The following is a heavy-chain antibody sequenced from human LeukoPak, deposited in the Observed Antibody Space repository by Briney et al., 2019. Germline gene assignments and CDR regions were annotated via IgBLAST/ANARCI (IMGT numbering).Heavy chain of an antibody. CDR3: ARGPCSGGSCYLFY. J-gene: IGHJ4*02. D-gene: IGHD2-15*01. V-gene: IGHV4-34*01. Sequence: SETLSLTCAVYGGSFSDYYWSWIRQPPGKGLEWIGEINHSGSTNYNPSLTSRVTISVDTSKNQFSLKLISVTAAGTAVYYCARGPCSGGSCYLFYWGQGNLVTVSP. CDR1: GGSFSDYY. CDR2: INHSGST.